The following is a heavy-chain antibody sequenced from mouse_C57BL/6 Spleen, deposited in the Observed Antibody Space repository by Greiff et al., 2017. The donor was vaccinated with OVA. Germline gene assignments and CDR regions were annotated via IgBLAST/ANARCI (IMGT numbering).Heavy chain of an antibody. D-gene: IGHD1-1*01. V-gene: IGHV1-80*01. Sequence: VQLQESGAELVKPGASVKISCKASGYAFSSYWMNWVKQRPGKGLEWIGQIYPGDGDTNYNGKFKGKATLTADKSSSTAYMQLSSLTSEDSAVYFCARSYGSRPLDYWGQGTTLTVSS. CDR3: ARSYGSRPLDY. CDR2: IYPGDGDT. J-gene: IGHJ2*01. CDR1: GYAFSSYW.